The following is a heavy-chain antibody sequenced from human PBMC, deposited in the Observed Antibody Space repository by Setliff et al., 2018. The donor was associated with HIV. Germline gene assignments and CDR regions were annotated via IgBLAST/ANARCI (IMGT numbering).Heavy chain of an antibody. CDR1: GGTFSSFA. Sequence: SVKVSCKASGGTFSSFAISWVRQAPGQGLEWMGEIIPVFGTLNYAQKFQGRVTITADELTGTAYMDLTNLRPEDTAVYYCATSREQLTPTYYYSYMDVWGKGTTVTVSS. J-gene: IGHJ6*03. CDR3: ATSREQLTPTYYYSYMDV. D-gene: IGHD6-13*01. V-gene: IGHV1-69*13. CDR2: IIPVFGTL.